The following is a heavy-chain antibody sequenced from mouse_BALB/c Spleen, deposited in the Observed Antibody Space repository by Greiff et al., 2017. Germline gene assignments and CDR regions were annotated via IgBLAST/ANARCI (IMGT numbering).Heavy chain of an antibody. J-gene: IGHJ3*01. CDR2: ISNGGGST. V-gene: IGHV5-12-2*01. CDR3: ARHRNSHYGSFAY. Sequence: EVKLMESGGGLVQPGGSLKLSCAASGFTFSSYTMSWVRQTPEKRLEWVAYISNGGGSTYYPDTVKGRFTISRDNAKNTLYLQMSSLKSEDTAMYYCARHRNSHYGSFAYWGQGTLVTVSA. D-gene: IGHD1-1*01. CDR1: GFTFSSYT.